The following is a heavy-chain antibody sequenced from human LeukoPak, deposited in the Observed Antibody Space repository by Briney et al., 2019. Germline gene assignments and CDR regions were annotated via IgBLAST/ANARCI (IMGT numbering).Heavy chain of an antibody. CDR3: ARGVRELEPFDP. CDR1: GGSISSYY. CDR2: IYYSGST. J-gene: IGHJ5*02. Sequence: SETLSLTCTVSGGSISSYYWSRIRQPPGKGLEWIGYIYYSGSTNYNPSLKSRVTISVDTSKNQFSLKLSSVTAADTAVYYCARGVRELEPFDPWGQGTLVTVSS. D-gene: IGHD3-10*01. V-gene: IGHV4-59*01.